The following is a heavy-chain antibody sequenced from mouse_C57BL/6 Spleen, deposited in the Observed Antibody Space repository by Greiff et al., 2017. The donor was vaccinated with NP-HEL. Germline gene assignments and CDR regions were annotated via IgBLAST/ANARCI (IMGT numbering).Heavy chain of an antibody. Sequence: EVQGVESGGGLVQPGGSLKLSCAASGFTFSDYYMYWVRQTPEKRLEWVAYISNGGGSTYYPDTVKGRFTISRDNAKNTLYLQMSRLKSEDTAMYYCARPYYSNYDAMDYWGQGTSVTVSS. CDR1: GFTFSDYY. D-gene: IGHD2-5*01. CDR3: ARPYYSNYDAMDY. CDR2: ISNGGGST. V-gene: IGHV5-12*01. J-gene: IGHJ4*01.